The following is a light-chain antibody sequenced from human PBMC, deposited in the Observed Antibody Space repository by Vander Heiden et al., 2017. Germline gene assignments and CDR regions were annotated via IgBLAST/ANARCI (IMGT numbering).Light chain of an antibody. V-gene: IGKV3-11*01. CDR3: QQRTL. J-gene: IGKJ4*01. CDR1: QSVSSY. Sequence: EIVLTQSPATLSLSHGERATLSCRASQSVSSYLAWYKQKPGQAPRLLIYDASNRATGIPARCSGSGSGTDFTLTISSLEPEDFAVYYCQQRTLFGGGTKVEIK. CDR2: DAS.